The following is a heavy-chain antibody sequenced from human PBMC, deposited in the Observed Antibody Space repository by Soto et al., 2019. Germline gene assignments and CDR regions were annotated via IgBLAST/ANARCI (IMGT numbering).Heavy chain of an antibody. Sequence: SGPTLVNPTQTLTLTCTFSGFSLSTNEVGVGWVRQPPGKALEWLGFIYWDDDKHYWPSLKSRLTITKDTPKNQVVLTMTNMDPVDTATYYCSHRRADCSGGTCYHWFDPWGHGILVTVSS. CDR3: SHRRADCSGGTCYHWFDP. CDR2: IYWDDDK. J-gene: IGHJ5*02. D-gene: IGHD2-15*01. CDR1: GFSLSTNEVG. V-gene: IGHV2-5*02.